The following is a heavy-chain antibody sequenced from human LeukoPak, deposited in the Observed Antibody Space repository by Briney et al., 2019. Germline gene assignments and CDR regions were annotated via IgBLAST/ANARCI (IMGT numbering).Heavy chain of an antibody. V-gene: IGHV4-30-2*01. Sequence: PSETLSLTCAVSGGSISSGTYSWTWIRQPPGKGLEWIGYIFHSGSTYYNPSLKNRVTISVDRSKNQFSLKLTSVTAADTAVYYCARGLGVVALDYWGQGTLVTVSS. D-gene: IGHD2-15*01. CDR2: IFHSGST. CDR1: GGSISSGTYS. CDR3: ARGLGVVALDY. J-gene: IGHJ4*02.